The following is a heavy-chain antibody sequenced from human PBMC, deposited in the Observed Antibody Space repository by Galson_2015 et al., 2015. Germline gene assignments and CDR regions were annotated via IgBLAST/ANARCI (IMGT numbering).Heavy chain of an antibody. Sequence: QSGAEVKKPGESLRISCKGSGYSFTSYWISWVRQMPGKGLEWMGRIDPSDSYTNYSPSFQGHVTISADKSISTAYLQWSSLKASDTAMYYCARYRRQQLVPPPQGVYYYYYMDVWGKGTTVTVSS. J-gene: IGHJ6*03. CDR3: ARYRRQQLVPPPQGVYYYYYMDV. CDR1: GYSFTSYW. D-gene: IGHD6-13*01. CDR2: IDPSDSYT. V-gene: IGHV5-10-1*01.